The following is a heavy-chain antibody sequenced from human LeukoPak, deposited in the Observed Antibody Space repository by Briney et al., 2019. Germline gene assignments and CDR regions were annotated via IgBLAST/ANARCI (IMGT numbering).Heavy chain of an antibody. V-gene: IGHV4-59*08. CDR1: GGSMNNYY. Sequence: SEILSLTCTVSGGSMNNYYWNWIRQPPGKGLEWIGYSYYSGITNYNPSLKSRVNISLDTSRNQFSLNLSSVTAADTAVYYCARLGSVSMPFDYWGQGTLVTVSS. J-gene: IGHJ4*02. CDR3: ARLGSVSMPFDY. CDR2: SYYSGIT. D-gene: IGHD2/OR15-2a*01.